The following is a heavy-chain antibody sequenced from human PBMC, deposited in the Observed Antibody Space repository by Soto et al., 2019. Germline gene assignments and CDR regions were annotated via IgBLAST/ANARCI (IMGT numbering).Heavy chain of an antibody. CDR2: MNPNSGNT. Sequence: ASVKVSCKASGYTFTSYDINWVRQATGQGLEWMGWMNPNSGNTGYAQKFQGRVTMTRNTSISTAYTELSSLRSEDTAVYYCAREVAAGRFDPWGQGTLVPVSS. CDR1: GYTFTSYD. V-gene: IGHV1-8*01. D-gene: IGHD2-15*01. CDR3: AREVAAGRFDP. J-gene: IGHJ5*02.